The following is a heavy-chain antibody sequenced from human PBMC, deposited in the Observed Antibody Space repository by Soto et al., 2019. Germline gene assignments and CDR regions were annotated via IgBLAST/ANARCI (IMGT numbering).Heavy chain of an antibody. Sequence: GEALKISCKGSGYTFTNYWINWVRQVPGKGLEWMGRIDPTDSYTNYSPSFQGRVTISVDKSINTAYLQWSSLEASDTAMYYCAKTYYYDSAGYYAPFDPWGQGTLVTVSS. CDR1: GYTFTNYW. CDR2: IDPTDSYT. V-gene: IGHV5-10-1*01. J-gene: IGHJ5*02. D-gene: IGHD3-22*01. CDR3: AKTYYYDSAGYYAPFDP.